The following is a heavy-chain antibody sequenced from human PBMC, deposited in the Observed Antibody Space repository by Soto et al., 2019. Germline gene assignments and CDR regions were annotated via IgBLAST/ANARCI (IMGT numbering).Heavy chain of an antibody. CDR2: IYYSGST. CDR1: GGSISSSSYY. J-gene: IGHJ4*02. CDR3: ASYGSAEDYFDY. Sequence: SETLSLTCTVSGGSISSSSYYWGGIRQPPGKGLEWIGSIYYSGSTYYNPSLKSRVTISVDTSKNQFSLKLSSVTAADTAVYYCASYGSAEDYFDYWGQGTLVTGSS. D-gene: IGHD3-10*01. V-gene: IGHV4-39*01.